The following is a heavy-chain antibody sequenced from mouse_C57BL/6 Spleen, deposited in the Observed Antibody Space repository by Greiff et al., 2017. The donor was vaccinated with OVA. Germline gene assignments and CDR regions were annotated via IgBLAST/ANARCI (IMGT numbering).Heavy chain of an antibody. Sequence: QVQLQQPGAELVRPGSSVKLSCKASGYTFTSYWMHWVKQRPIPGLEWIGNIDPSDSETHYNQKFQDKATLTVDKSSSTAYMQLSSLTSEDSAGYDGARPYYYGSSDEAWCAYWGQGTLVTVSA. V-gene: IGHV1-52*01. CDR2: IDPSDSET. D-gene: IGHD1-1*01. CDR1: GYTFTSYW. CDR3: ARPYYYGSSDEAWCAY. J-gene: IGHJ3*01.